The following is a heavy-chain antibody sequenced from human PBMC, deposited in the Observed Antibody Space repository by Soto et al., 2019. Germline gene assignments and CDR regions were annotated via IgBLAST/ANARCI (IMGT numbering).Heavy chain of an antibody. J-gene: IGHJ4*02. V-gene: IGHV3-72*01. CDR1: GFTFSDHY. CDR3: ARAGYDFWSGYYTGDY. Sequence: GGSLRLSCAASGFTFSDHYMDWVRQAPGKGLEWVGRTRNKANSYTTEYAASVKGRFTISRDDSKNSLYLQMNSLKTEDTAVYYCARAGYDFWSGYYTGDYWGQGTLVTVSS. CDR2: TRNKANSYTT. D-gene: IGHD3-3*01.